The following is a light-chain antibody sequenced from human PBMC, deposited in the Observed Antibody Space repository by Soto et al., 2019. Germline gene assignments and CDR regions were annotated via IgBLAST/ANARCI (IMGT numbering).Light chain of an antibody. CDR2: TSG. J-gene: IGKJ2*01. CDR1: QRITTY. Sequence: DIHMTQSPSSLSASVGDRVTVSCRASQRITTYVKWYQQKPGEAPKLLITTSGTLQRGVPSRFSGSGSGTDFTLTISSRQPADLATYFCQQSYSTPYTFGQGTKLEI. V-gene: IGKV1-39*01. CDR3: QQSYSTPYT.